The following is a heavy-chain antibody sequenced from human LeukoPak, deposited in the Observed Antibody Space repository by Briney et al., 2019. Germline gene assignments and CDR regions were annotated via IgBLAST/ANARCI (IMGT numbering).Heavy chain of an antibody. CDR3: AELGITMIGGV. D-gene: IGHD3-10*02. CDR2: ISSGSSYI. J-gene: IGHJ6*04. V-gene: IGHV3-21*01. CDR1: GFSFSSYS. Sequence: GGSLRLSCAASGFSFSSYSMNWVRQAPGKGLEWVSSISSGSSYIYYADSVKGRFTISRDNANNSLYLQMNSLRAEDTAVYYCAELGITMIGGVWGKGTTVTISS.